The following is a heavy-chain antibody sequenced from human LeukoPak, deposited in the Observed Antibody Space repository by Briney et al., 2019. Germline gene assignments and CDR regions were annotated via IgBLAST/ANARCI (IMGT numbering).Heavy chain of an antibody. CDR2: IRSKSYGGTT. Sequence: GRSLRLSCTASGFTFGDYGMAWVRQAPRKGLEWVGLIRSKSYGGTTEYAASVKGRFTISRDDSKSIAYLQMNSLKTEDTAVYYCSRGPYCSSGSCYPDPDAYDIWGQGTVVTFSS. D-gene: IGHD2-15*01. J-gene: IGHJ3*02. CDR1: GFTFGDYG. CDR3: SRGPYCSSGSCYPDPDAYDI. V-gene: IGHV3-49*04.